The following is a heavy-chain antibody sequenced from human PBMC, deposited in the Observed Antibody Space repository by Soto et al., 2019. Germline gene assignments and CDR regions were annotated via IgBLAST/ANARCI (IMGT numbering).Heavy chain of an antibody. V-gene: IGHV3-66*01. CDR2: SWSGGGS. CDR1: GFSVTSGS. Sequence: EVQLVESGGGFVQPGGSLRLSCVASGFSVTSGSMAWLRQAPGKGLEWVSVSWSGGGSLHADSVRGRFTVSRDISRNTVFLQMNSLRADDTAVYFCATDTWRWGQGTLVTVSP. J-gene: IGHJ4*02. CDR3: ATDTWR.